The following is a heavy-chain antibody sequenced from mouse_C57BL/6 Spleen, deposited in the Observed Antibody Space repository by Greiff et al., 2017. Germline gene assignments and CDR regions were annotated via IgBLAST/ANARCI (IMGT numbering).Heavy chain of an antibody. J-gene: IGHJ1*03. V-gene: IGHV1-26*01. Sequence: EVQLQQSGPELVKPGASVKISCTASGYTFTDYYMNWVKQSHGKSLEWIGDINPNNGGTSYNQKFKGKATLTVDKSTSTAYMERRSLTSEASADYDSARRDYGSSYWSLDVWGKGTTVTVSS. CDR2: INPNNGGT. CDR1: GYTFTDYY. D-gene: IGHD1-1*01. CDR3: ARRDYGSSYWSLDV.